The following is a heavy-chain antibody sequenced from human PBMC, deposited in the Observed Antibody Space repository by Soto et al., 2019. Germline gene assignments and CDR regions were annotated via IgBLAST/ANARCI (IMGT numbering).Heavy chain of an antibody. J-gene: IGHJ3*02. CDR1: GFTFSDYY. CDR2: ISSSSSYT. Sequence: QVQLVESGGGLVKPGGSLRLSCAASGFTFSDYYMSWIRQAPGKGLEWVSYISSSSSYTNYADSVKGRFTISRDNAKNSLYLQMNSLRAEDTAVYYCARDRYSSSWYGPVCASDIWGQGTMVTVSS. V-gene: IGHV3-11*06. D-gene: IGHD6-13*01. CDR3: ARDRYSSSWYGPVCASDI.